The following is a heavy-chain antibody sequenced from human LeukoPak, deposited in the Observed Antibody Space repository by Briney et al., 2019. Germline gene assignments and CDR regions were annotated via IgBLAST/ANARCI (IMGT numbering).Heavy chain of an antibody. Sequence: GSLRLSCAASGFTFSSYAMSWVRQAPGKGLEWVSSISGRGDTTYYADSVKGRFTISRDNSKNTLFLQMNSLRAEDTAVYFCAKGSQITMVRGEGDYWGQGTLVTVSS. CDR3: AKGSQITMVRGEGDY. CDR2: ISGRGDTT. D-gene: IGHD3-10*01. J-gene: IGHJ4*02. CDR1: GFTFSSYA. V-gene: IGHV3-23*01.